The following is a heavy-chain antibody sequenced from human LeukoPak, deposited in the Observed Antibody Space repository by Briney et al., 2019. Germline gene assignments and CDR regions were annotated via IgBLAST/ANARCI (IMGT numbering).Heavy chain of an antibody. J-gene: IGHJ5*02. V-gene: IGHV4-39*01. CDR3: ARGYSYGYVFDP. D-gene: IGHD5-18*01. CDR1: GVSISSSSYY. CDR2: IYYSGST. Sequence: SQTLSLTCTVSGVSISSSSYYWGWIRHPPGKGLEWIGSIYYSGSTYYNPSLKSRVTISVDTSKNQFSLNLSSVTAADTSVYYCARGYSYGYVFDPWGQGTLVTVSS.